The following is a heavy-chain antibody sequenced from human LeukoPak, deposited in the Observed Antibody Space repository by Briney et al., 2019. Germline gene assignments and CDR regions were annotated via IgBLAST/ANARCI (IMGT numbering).Heavy chain of an antibody. J-gene: IGHJ4*02. CDR3: ASAIAVAGPLDY. CDR2: ISGSGGSP. CDR1: VLTFSRYV. Sequence: QPGGSERLSCAASVLTFSRYVMSWVRQAPGKGLEWVSGISGSGGSPYYADSVKGRFTISRDNSKNTLYLQMNSLRADDTAVYYCASAIAVAGPLDYWGQGTLVTVSS. D-gene: IGHD6-19*01. V-gene: IGHV3-23*01.